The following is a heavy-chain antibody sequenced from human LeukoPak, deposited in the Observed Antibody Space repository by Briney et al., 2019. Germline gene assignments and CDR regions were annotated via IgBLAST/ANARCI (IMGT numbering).Heavy chain of an antibody. CDR2: INHSGST. D-gene: IGHD6-13*01. J-gene: IGHJ5*02. Sequence: SETLSLTCAVYGGSFSGYYWSWIRQPPGKGLEWIGEINHSGSTNYNPSLKSRVTISVDTSKNQFSLELSSVTAADTAVYYCARGLAAAGKNWFDPWGQGTLVTVSS. CDR1: GGSFSGYY. CDR3: ARGLAAAGKNWFDP. V-gene: IGHV4-34*01.